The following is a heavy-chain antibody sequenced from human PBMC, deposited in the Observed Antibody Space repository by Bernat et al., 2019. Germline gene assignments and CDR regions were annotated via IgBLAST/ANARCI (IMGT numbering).Heavy chain of an antibody. Sequence: QVQLQESGPGLVKPSETLSLTCTVSGGSISSYYWSWIRQPPGKGLEWIGYIYYSGSTNYNTSLKSRVTISVDTSKNQFSLKLSSVTAADTAVYYCARWPLGAGGDAFDIWGQGTMVTVSS. CDR1: GGSISSYY. CDR2: IYYSGST. V-gene: IGHV4-59*01. CDR3: ARWPLGAGGDAFDI. J-gene: IGHJ3*02. D-gene: IGHD3-10*01.